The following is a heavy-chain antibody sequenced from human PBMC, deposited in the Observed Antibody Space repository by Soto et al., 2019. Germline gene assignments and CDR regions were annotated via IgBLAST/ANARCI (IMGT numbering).Heavy chain of an antibody. CDR3: ARAVRRRGLNDACEV. CDR2: ITTNSGGT. Sequence: SVNVPCKASRYTFIHHYIHWVRQAPAQGLEWMGWITTNSGGTKYAQKFQGRVTMTRDASINKDYVEVTRLTSDDTAVYVCARAVRRRGLNDACEVWGQGIGLIVS. D-gene: IGHD3-10*01. V-gene: IGHV1-2*02. J-gene: IGHJ3*01. CDR1: RYTFIHHY.